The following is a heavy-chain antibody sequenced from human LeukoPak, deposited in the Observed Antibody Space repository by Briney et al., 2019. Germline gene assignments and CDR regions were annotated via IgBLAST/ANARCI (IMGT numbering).Heavy chain of an antibody. V-gene: IGHV4-34*01. J-gene: IGHJ4*02. CDR1: GGSFSGYY. Sequence: SETLSLTCAVYGGSFSGYYWSWIRQPPGKGLEWIGEINHSGSTNYNPSLKSRVTISVDTSKNQFSLKLSSVTAADTAVYYCARGHILWFGELYYFDYWGQGTLVTVSS. CDR3: ARGHILWFGELYYFDY. D-gene: IGHD3-10*01. CDR2: INHSGST.